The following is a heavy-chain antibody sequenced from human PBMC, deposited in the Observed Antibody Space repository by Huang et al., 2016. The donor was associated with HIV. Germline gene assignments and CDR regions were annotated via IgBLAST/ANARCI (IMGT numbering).Heavy chain of an antibody. D-gene: IGHD2-21*01. CDR2: IYATGTT. CDR1: GDSLTSSMNYY. V-gene: IGHV4-61*09. J-gene: IGHJ4*02. CDR3: ARATYHDFEYSFDF. Sequence: QVQLQESGPGLVKPSQTLSLICSVSGDSLTSSMNYYWTWVRQPAGQGLEYVGLIYATGTTYYNPSLKTRVSISLDTSKNQFSLRLTSMTAADTAVYYCARATYHDFEYSFDFWGQGILVTVSS.